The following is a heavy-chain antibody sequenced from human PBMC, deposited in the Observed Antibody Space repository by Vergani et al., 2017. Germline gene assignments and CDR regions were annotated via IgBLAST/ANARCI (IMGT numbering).Heavy chain of an antibody. CDR1: GFTFTTYW. Sequence: EVQLVESGGGLVQPGGSLRLSCAASGFTFTTYWMHWVRQAPGKGLMWVSHINSDGSSTTYADSVKGRFTISRDNAKNTLYRQMNSLRDEDTAVYYCAREGEGGIIPHFDDWGQGTLVTVSS. CDR3: AREGEGGIIPHFDD. V-gene: IGHV3-74*01. CDR2: INSDGSST. J-gene: IGHJ4*02. D-gene: IGHD3-10*01.